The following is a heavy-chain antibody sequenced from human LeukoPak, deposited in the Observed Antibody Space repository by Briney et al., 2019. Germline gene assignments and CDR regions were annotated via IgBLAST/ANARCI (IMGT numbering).Heavy chain of an antibody. J-gene: IGHJ4*02. CDR3: ASPRTYYYDSSGYQFDY. CDR1: GYSISSGYY. Sequence: SETLSLTCTVSGYSISSGYYWGWIRQPPGKGLEWIGSIYHSGSTYYNPSLKSRVTISVDTSKNQFSLKLSSVTAADTAVYYCASPRTYYYDSSGYQFDYWGQGTLVTVSS. V-gene: IGHV4-38-2*02. CDR2: IYHSGST. D-gene: IGHD3-22*01.